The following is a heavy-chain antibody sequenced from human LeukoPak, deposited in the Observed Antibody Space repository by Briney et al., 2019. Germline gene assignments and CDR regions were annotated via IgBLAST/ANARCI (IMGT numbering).Heavy chain of an antibody. J-gene: IGHJ4*02. D-gene: IGHD1-26*01. CDR1: GFTFRTSG. CDR3: AKDGGTHFDH. CDR2: ISSSGTTI. V-gene: IGHV3-48*01. Sequence: GGSLRLSCAASGFTFRTSGMNWVCQAPGKGLEWVSYISSSGTTISYAQSVKGRFTITRDNAQNSLTLHMNTLRADDTAVYYCAKDGGTHFDHWGQGTLVTVSS.